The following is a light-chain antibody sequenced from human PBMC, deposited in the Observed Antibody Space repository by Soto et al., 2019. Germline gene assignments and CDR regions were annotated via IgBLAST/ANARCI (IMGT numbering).Light chain of an antibody. J-gene: IGKJ1*01. CDR1: QSVSSN. Sequence: EIVMTQSPATLSVSPGERATLSCRASQSVSSNLAWYQQKPGQAPRLLIYGASTRATGIPARFSCSGSGTEFTLTISSLQSEDFAVYYCQQYNNGPPWTVGQGTKVEIK. CDR3: QQYNNGPPWT. CDR2: GAS. V-gene: IGKV3-15*01.